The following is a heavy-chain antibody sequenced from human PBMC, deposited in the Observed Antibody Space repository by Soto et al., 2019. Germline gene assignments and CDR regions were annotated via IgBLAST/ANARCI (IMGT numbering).Heavy chain of an antibody. J-gene: IGHJ5*02. Sequence: EVQLVESGGGLVQPGGSLRLSCAASGFTFYTDWMTWVRQAPGKGLEWVVTIDGGGSEQFYVASVKGRFTSSRDNSRISLYLQMMSLGAEDTAVYDCAGEHWWQFDPWGQGTLVTVSS. D-gene: IGHD2-8*02. CDR3: AGEHWWQFDP. CDR1: GFTFYTDW. V-gene: IGHV3-7*01. CDR2: IDGGGSEQ.